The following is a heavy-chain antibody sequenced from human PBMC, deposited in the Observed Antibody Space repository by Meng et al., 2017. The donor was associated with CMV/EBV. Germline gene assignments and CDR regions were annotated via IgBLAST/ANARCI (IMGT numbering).Heavy chain of an antibody. D-gene: IGHD5-24*01. CDR1: GFTFSSYS. Sequence: GGSLRLSCAASGFTFSSYSMNWVRQAPGKGLEWVSTISDSAHRTHYADSVRGRFTISRDNSKNTLYLQMSNLRAEDTAIYYCDGSDYWGQGTMVTVSS. CDR2: ISDSAHRT. CDR3: DGSDY. V-gene: IGHV3-23*01. J-gene: IGHJ4*02.